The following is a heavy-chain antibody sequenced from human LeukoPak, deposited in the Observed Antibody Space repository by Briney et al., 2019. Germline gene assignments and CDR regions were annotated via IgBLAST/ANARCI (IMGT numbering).Heavy chain of an antibody. V-gene: IGHV3-23*01. Sequence: GGSLRLSCAASGFTFSNFDMSWVRQAPAKGLNWVSAISSNTGGTTYADSVKGRFTISRDNSRNILYLEMNSLRADDTALYYCAKVSYQGTWALDYWGQGALVTVSS. J-gene: IGHJ4*02. CDR1: GFTFSNFD. CDR2: ISSNTGGT. D-gene: IGHD2-2*01. CDR3: AKVSYQGTWALDY.